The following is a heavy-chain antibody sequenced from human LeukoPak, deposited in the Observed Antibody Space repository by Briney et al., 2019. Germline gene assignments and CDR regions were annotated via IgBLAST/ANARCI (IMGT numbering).Heavy chain of an antibody. D-gene: IGHD3-10*01. CDR1: GGSISSYY. V-gene: IGHV4-59*01. J-gene: IGHJ4*02. Sequence: PSETLSLTCTVSGGSISSYYWSWIRQPPGKGLEWIGYIYYTGSTNYNPSLKSRVTISVDTSKNQFSLKLSSVTAADTAVYYCARSLYGSGSYYHDYWGQGTLVTVSS. CDR3: ARSLYGSGSYYHDY. CDR2: IYYTGST.